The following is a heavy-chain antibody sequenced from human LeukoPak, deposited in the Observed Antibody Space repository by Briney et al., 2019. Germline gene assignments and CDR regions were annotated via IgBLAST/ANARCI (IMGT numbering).Heavy chain of an antibody. Sequence: GASVKVSCKASGYTFTSYGISWVRQAPGQGLEWMGWINPNSGGTNYAQKFQGRVTMTRDTSISTAYMELSRLRSDDTAVYYCARELYDFWSGYGDDYWGQGTLVTVSS. CDR1: GYTFTSYG. D-gene: IGHD3-3*01. J-gene: IGHJ4*02. CDR2: INPNSGGT. V-gene: IGHV1-2*02. CDR3: ARELYDFWSGYGDDY.